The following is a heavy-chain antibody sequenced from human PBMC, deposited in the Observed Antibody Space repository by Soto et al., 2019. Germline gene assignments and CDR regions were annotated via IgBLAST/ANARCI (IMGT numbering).Heavy chain of an antibody. CDR3: ARLHHGYNYGTGYFYYGMDV. CDR2: MKPNNDNT. Sequence: QVQLVQSGAEVKKPGASVKVSCKASGYTFTSYEINWVRQATGQGLEWMGWMKPNNDNTRYAQKFQGRVTMTRNTSXSTAYPELSSLRSEDTAVYYWARLHHGYNYGTGYFYYGMDVWGQGTAVTVSS. CDR1: GYTFTSYE. D-gene: IGHD5-18*01. J-gene: IGHJ6*02. V-gene: IGHV1-8*01.